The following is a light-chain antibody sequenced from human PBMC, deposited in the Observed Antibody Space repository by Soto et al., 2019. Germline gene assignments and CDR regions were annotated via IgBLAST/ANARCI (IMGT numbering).Light chain of an antibody. J-gene: IGKJ2*01. V-gene: IGKV3-20*01. Sequence: EIVLTQSPGTLSLSPGERAILSCRASQSLTSNYLAWYQQKPGQAPRLLIYDASSRATGIPDRFSGSGSGTDFTLTISRVEPEDFAVYYCQQCGGSSNTSGQGTKLEI. CDR3: QQCGGSSNT. CDR1: QSLTSNY. CDR2: DAS.